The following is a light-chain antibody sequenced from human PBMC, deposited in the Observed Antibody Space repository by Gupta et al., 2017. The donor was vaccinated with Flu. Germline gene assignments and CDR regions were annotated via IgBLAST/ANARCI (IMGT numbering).Light chain of an antibody. CDR3: QLDTDYLST. J-gene: IGKJ2*01. CDR2: RTS. Sequence: PSPLSASVADIVTITCLASQSISSWWAWYQQKPGKAPKVLIYRTSRVGDAVPSRFSGSGSATAFSLTIISLLPADFGTYYCQLDTDYLSTFGQGTKLEIK. V-gene: IGKV1-5*03. CDR1: QSISSW.